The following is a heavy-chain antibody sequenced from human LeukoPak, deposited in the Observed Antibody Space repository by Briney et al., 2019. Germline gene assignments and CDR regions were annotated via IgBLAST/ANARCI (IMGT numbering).Heavy chain of an antibody. CDR3: ARALDDFWSGYPTYFDY. V-gene: IGHV4-39*01. Sequence: SETLSLTCTVSGGSISSSSYSWGWIRQPPGKGLEWIGSIYYSGSTYYNPSLKSRVTISVDTSKNQFSLKLSSVTAADTAVYYCARALDDFWSGYPTYFDYWGQGTLVTVSS. D-gene: IGHD3-3*01. CDR2: IYYSGST. CDR1: GGSISSSSYS. J-gene: IGHJ4*02.